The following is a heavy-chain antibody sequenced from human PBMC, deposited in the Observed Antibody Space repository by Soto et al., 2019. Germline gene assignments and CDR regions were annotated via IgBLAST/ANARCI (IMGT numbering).Heavy chain of an antibody. J-gene: IGHJ3*02. D-gene: IGHD1-26*01. CDR3: ARPWYSGSHTWGPFDI. CDR1: GYSFTTYW. CDR2: IYPGDSDT. Sequence: EVQLVQSGAEVKKPGESLKISCKGSGYSFTTYWIGWVRQMPGKGLEWMGIIYPGDSDTRYSPSFQDQVTISADKSISTAYLQWSRLKASDTAMYYCARPWYSGSHTWGPFDIWGQGTMVTVSS. V-gene: IGHV5-51*03.